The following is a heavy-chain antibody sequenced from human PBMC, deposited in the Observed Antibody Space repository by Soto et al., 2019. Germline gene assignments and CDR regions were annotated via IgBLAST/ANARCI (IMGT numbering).Heavy chain of an antibody. CDR2: MNTRGGTP. CDR1: GYIFTAYH. V-gene: IGHV1-46*01. CDR3: ARELIAPAGTDKYYGMDV. Sequence: QVQLVQSGAEVKKPGASVRVSCKASGYIFTAYHMHWVRQAPGQGLEWLGVMNTRGGTPTYAQKFQGRFTMTRDTSSSTVYMDFTSLRYDDTAMYYCARELIAPAGTDKYYGMDVWGQGTTVTVS. J-gene: IGHJ6*02. D-gene: IGHD6-13*01.